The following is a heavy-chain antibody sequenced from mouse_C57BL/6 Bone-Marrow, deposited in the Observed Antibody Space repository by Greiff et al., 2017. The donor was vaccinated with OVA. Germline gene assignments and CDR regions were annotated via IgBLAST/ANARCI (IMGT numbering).Heavy chain of an antibody. CDR3: ARGCVLANEV. CDR2: INPGGGNT. J-gene: IGHJ1*03. Sequence: EVQLLQSGADLVKPGASLKLSCAASGFTFSSYTMPWVSQTPEQGLEWVATINPGGGNTYYPHKFQGKFTISRDTAYNTLYLQLSSLRSEDTALYYCARGCVLANEVWGTGTTVTVSS. D-gene: IGHD6-1*01. V-gene: IGHV5-9*01. CDR1: GFTFSSYT.